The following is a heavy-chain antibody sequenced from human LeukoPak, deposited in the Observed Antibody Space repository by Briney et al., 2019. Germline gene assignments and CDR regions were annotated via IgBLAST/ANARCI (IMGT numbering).Heavy chain of an antibody. V-gene: IGHV3-33*06. J-gene: IGHJ4*02. CDR2: IWSDGSHK. D-gene: IGHD3-3*01. CDR1: GFTFSDFG. Sequence: PGGSLTVSCAASGFTFSDFGVHWVRQAPGKGLEWVAVIWSDGSHKYYDDSVKGRFTISRDNSKSTLYLQMNDLRAEDTAVYYCAKHSNNFGDSHLDFWGKGPLVTVPS. CDR3: AKHSNNFGDSHLDF.